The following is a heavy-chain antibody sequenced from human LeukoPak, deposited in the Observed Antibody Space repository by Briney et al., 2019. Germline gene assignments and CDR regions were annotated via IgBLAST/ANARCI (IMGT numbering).Heavy chain of an antibody. V-gene: IGHV3-30*04. CDR1: GFTFSSYA. CDR2: ISYDGSNK. Sequence: GGSLRLSCAASGFTFSSYAMHWVRQAPGKGLAWVAVISYDGSNKYYADSVKGRFTISRDNSKNTLYLQMNSLRAEDTAVYYCARESADYYDSSGYYYNYYYYYYMDVWGKGTTVTVSS. J-gene: IGHJ6*03. D-gene: IGHD3-22*01. CDR3: ARESADYYDSSGYYYNYYYYYYMDV.